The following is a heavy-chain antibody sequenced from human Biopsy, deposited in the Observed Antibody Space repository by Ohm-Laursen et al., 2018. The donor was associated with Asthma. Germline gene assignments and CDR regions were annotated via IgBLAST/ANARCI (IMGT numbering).Heavy chain of an antibody. CDR2: INSVFGTT. CDR1: GGTFSTYV. D-gene: IGHD2-2*01. Sequence: GSSVKVSCKSLGGTFSTYVIGWARQAPGHGLEWMGGINSVFGTTTYPQKFQDRVTITADDSTSAVYMELSSLRSEDPAVYYCARKAGSCISRTCYSLDFWGQGTLVTVSS. V-gene: IGHV1-69*01. CDR3: ARKAGSCISRTCYSLDF. J-gene: IGHJ4*02.